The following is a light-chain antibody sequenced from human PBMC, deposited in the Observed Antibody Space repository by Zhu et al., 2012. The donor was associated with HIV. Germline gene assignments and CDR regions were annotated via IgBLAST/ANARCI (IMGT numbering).Light chain of an antibody. CDR3: QQLNTYPLFT. J-gene: IGKJ3*01. Sequence: DVQLTQSPSFLSASVGDRVTITCRASESISRYLAWYQQKPGKAPKLLIYDASTLQSGVPSTFSGSGSGTEFTLTISSLQPEDFAIYYCQQLNTYPLFTFGPGTKWI. CDR2: DAS. CDR1: ESISRY. V-gene: IGKV1-9*01.